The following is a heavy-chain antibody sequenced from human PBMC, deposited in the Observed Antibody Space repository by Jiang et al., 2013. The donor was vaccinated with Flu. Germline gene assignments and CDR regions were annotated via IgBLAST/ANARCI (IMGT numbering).Heavy chain of an antibody. V-gene: IGHV4-34*01. CDR3: ARGGDGHYSNDAFDI. D-gene: IGHD5-24*01. J-gene: IGHJ3*02. CDR2: INHSGRT. Sequence: LKPSETLSLTCAVYGGSFSGYYWTWIRQPPGKGLEWIGEINHSGRTNYNPSLKSRVTISIDTSKNQFSLKLNSVIAADTAVYYCARGGDGHYSNDAFDIWGQGTMVTVSS. CDR1: GGSFSGYY.